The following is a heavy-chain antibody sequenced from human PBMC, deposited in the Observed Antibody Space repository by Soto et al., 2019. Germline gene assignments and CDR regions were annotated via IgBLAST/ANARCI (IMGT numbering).Heavy chain of an antibody. D-gene: IGHD4-17*01. CDR2: MYFGENT. V-gene: IGHV4-39*01. Sequence: QLQLQESAPGLVNPSGTLSLTCTVSGGSIRSSIINWGWIRHPPGKGLEWIGNMYFGENTYKNPSLKSRVTISVDTSKNQFSLRLTSVTAADTAVYYCATHPPYGPLDHWGQGTLVTVSS. CDR3: ATHPPYGPLDH. CDR1: GGSIRSSIIN. J-gene: IGHJ4*02.